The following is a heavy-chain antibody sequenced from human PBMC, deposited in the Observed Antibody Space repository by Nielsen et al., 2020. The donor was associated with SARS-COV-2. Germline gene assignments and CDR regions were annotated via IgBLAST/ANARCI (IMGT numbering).Heavy chain of an antibody. J-gene: IGHJ4*02. CDR1: GFNFCDNY. CDR3: TREGSSSWYGN. V-gene: IGHV3-15*01. CDR2: IKSKTDGGTA. Sequence: GEALKISCAASGFNFCDNYMSWVRQAPRKGLEWVGRIKSKTDGGTADYAAPVKGRFTISRDDSKNTLYLQMNSLKTEDTAVYYCTREGSSSWYGNWGQGTLVTVSS. D-gene: IGHD6-13*01.